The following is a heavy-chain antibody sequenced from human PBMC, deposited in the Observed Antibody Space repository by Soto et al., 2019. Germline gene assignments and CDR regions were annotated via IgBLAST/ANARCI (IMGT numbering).Heavy chain of an antibody. CDR1: GFAFSSYA. Sequence: EVQLLESGGGLVQPGGSLRLSCVASGFAFSSYALNWVRQAPGKGLEWVSGISDSGGSTYYADSVRGRFTISRDSSNNMVDLQMNSLRAEETAVYYCAKDIYGGNHNWYFDLWGRGTLVTVSS. J-gene: IGHJ2*01. CDR2: ISDSGGST. V-gene: IGHV3-23*01. D-gene: IGHD4-17*01. CDR3: AKDIYGGNHNWYFDL.